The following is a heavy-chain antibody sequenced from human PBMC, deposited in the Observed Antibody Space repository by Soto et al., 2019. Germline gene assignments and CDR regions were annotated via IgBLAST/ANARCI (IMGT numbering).Heavy chain of an antibody. V-gene: IGHV1-69*05. J-gene: IGHJ5*02. CDR1: GGTFSSYA. D-gene: IGHD6-19*01. Sequence: QVQLVQSGAEVKKPGSSVKVSCKASGGTFSSYAISWVRQAPGQGLEWMGGIIPFLGTANYAQKFQGRVTITXNXFTSTADMELSSLRSEDTAVYYGASMAVAGARWFDPWGQGTLVTVSS. CDR2: IIPFLGTA. CDR3: ASMAVAGARWFDP.